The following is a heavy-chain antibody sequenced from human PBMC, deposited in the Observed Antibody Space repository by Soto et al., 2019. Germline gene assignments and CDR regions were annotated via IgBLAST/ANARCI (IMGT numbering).Heavy chain of an antibody. Sequence: EVQLVESGGGLAQPGGCLRLSCAASGFTLSGYAMDWVRQAPGKGLEYVSGISTNGVGTYYANSVQGRFTISRDNSKNTVYLQMGSLRPEDMAVYYCARRARPDFYYMDVWGKGTTVTVSS. J-gene: IGHJ6*03. CDR3: ARRARPDFYYMDV. CDR1: GFTLSGYA. V-gene: IGHV3-64*01. D-gene: IGHD6-6*01. CDR2: ISTNGVGT.